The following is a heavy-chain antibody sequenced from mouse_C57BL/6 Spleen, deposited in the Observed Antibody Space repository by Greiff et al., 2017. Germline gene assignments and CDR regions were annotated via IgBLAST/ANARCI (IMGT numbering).Heavy chain of an antibody. CDR2: INPNNGGT. CDR3: ARWQGPFAY. V-gene: IGHV1-26*01. J-gene: IGHJ3*01. Sequence: VQLQQSGPELVKPGASVKISCKASGYTFTDYYMNWVKQSHGKSLEWIGDINPNNGGTSYNQKFKGKATLTVDKSSSTAYMELRSLTSEDSAVYYCARWQGPFAYWGQGTLVTVSA. CDR1: GYTFTDYY.